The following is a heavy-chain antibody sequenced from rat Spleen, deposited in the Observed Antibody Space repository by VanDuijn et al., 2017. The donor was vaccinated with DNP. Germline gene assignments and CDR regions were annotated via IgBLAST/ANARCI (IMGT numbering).Heavy chain of an antibody. J-gene: IGHJ4*01. CDR2: ISYRGNT. D-gene: IGHD1-1*01. CDR1: GYSITSNY. CDR3: ARLRLEWEVRAMDA. Sequence: EVQLQESGPGLVKPSQSLSLTCSVTGYSITSNYWGWIRKFPGNKMEWIGHISYRGNTSYNPSLKSRISITRDTSKNQFFLQVNSLTTEDTATYYCARLRLEWEVRAMDAWGQGTSVTVSS. V-gene: IGHV3-1*01.